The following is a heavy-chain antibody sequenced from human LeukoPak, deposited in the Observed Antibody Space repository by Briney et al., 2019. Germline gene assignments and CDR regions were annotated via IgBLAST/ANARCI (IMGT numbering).Heavy chain of an antibody. D-gene: IGHD1-1*01. Sequence: RLSCAASGYTVMTDWRIWVGEARGKGLEWVATIKEDSSEKYYVDSVRGRFTISRDNAENSLYLQMNSLRVEDTAVYYCARTTHTDYWGQGTLVTVSS. CDR1: GYTVMTDW. V-gene: IGHV3-7*01. CDR3: ARTTHTDY. CDR2: IKEDSSEK. J-gene: IGHJ4*02.